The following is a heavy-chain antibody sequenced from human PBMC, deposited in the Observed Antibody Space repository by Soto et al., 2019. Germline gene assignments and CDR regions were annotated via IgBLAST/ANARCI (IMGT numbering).Heavy chain of an antibody. CDR2: ISGSGGTT. CDR3: AKGLVGGSLYYFDY. Sequence: GGSLRLSFAASGFTFNTYAMTLVRQAPGKGLEWVSAISGSGGTTYCADSVKGRFTISRDNSKKTMFLQMNSLRADDTAVYYCAKGLVGGSLYYFDYWGQGTQVTVS. CDR1: GFTFNTYA. J-gene: IGHJ4*02. V-gene: IGHV3-23*01. D-gene: IGHD1-26*01.